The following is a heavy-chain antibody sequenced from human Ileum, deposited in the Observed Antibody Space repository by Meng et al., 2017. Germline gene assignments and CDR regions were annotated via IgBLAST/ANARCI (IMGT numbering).Heavy chain of an antibody. D-gene: IGHD5-12*01. V-gene: IGHV3-30*01. CDR2: ISYDGRNQ. Sequence: QWPRVGAGGGVVQPGRSLRLFCAASGFTVSSYHMHWVRQAPGKGLEWVAVISYDGRNQLYADSVKGRFAISRDISKNTLYLQMNSLRVEDTAVFYCVAQRGGDSGLQSWGQGTLVTVSS. CDR3: VAQRGGDSGLQS. J-gene: IGHJ1*01. CDR1: GFTVSSYH.